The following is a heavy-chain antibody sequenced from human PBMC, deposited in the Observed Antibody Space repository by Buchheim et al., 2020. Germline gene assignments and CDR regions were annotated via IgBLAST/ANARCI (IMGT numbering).Heavy chain of an antibody. Sequence: EVHLLDSGGGLVQPGGSLRLSCAASGFTFSSYAMSWVRLAPGKGLEWVSAISGSGGSTYYADSVKGRFPISRDGSKNTLYLQMISLRAEDTAVYYCAKAPIYNTWAGFDYWGQGTL. J-gene: IGHJ4*02. D-gene: IGHD1-1*01. CDR3: AKAPIYNTWAGFDY. V-gene: IGHV3-23*01. CDR2: ISGSGGST. CDR1: GFTFSSYA.